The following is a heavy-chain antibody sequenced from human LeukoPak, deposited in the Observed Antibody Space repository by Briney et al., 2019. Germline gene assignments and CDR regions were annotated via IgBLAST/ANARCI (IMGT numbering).Heavy chain of an antibody. J-gene: IGHJ3*02. V-gene: IGHV3-21*01. Sequence: GGSLRLSCAASGFTFSSYSMNWVRQAPGKGLEWVSSISSSSSYIYYADSVKGRFTISRDNAKNSLYLQMNSLRAEDTAVYYCARDRAPGSWFSPTALDIWGQGTMVTVSS. CDR3: ARDRAPGSWFSPTALDI. D-gene: IGHD6-13*01. CDR2: ISSSSSYI. CDR1: GFTFSSYS.